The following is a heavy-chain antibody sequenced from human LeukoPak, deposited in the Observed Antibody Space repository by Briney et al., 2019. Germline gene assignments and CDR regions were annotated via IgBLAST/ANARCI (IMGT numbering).Heavy chain of an antibody. J-gene: IGHJ4*02. V-gene: IGHV4-39*01. D-gene: IGHD1/OR15-1a*01. CDR2: IHYSGTP. Sequence: SETLSLTCTVSGGSISSSSYYWGWIRQPPGKGLEWFGTIHYSGTPYYNTSLKSRVNISVDTSKNQFSLRLRSVTAADTAVYYCARLGSTGHIGGTNFDYWGQGTLVTVSS. CDR1: GGSISSSSYY. CDR3: ARLGSTGHIGGTNFDY.